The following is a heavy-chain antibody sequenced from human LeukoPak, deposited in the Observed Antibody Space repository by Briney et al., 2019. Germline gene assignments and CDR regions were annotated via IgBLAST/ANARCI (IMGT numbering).Heavy chain of an antibody. CDR3: ARERILWFGEFDY. V-gene: IGHV3-11*01. Sequence: GGSLRLSCAASGFTFSDYYMSWIRQAPGKGXXXXSYISSSGSTIYYADSVKGRFTISRDNAKNSLYLQMNSLRAEDTAVYYCARERILWFGEFDYWGQGTLVTVSS. J-gene: IGHJ4*02. D-gene: IGHD3-10*01. CDR1: GFTFSDYY. CDR2: ISSSGSTI.